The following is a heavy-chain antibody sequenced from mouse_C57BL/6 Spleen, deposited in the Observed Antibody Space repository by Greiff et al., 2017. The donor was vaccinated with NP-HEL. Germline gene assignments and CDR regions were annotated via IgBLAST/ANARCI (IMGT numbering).Heavy chain of an antibody. CDR2: INPSTGGT. CDR1: GYSFTGYY. CDR3: ARSWQLRGAMDY. Sequence: EVQLQQSGPELVKPGASVKISCKASGYSFTGYYMNWVKQSPEKSLEWIGEINPSTGGTTYNQKFKAKATLTVDKSSSTAYMQLKSLTSEDSAVYYCARSWQLRGAMDYWGQGTSVTVSS. V-gene: IGHV1-42*01. J-gene: IGHJ4*01. D-gene: IGHD1-3*01.